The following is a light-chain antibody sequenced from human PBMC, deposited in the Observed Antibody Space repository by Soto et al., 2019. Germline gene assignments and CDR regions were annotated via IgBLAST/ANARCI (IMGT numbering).Light chain of an antibody. J-gene: IGLJ3*02. CDR2: EVS. Sequence: QSVLTQPASVSGSPGQSITISCTGTSSDVGSYNLVSWYQQHPDKAPKLFIYEVSKWPSGVSSRFSASKSGNTASLTISGLQSEDEADYYCCSYAGSSTWVFGGGTKLTVL. CDR1: SSDVGSYNL. V-gene: IGLV2-23*02. CDR3: CSYAGSSTWV.